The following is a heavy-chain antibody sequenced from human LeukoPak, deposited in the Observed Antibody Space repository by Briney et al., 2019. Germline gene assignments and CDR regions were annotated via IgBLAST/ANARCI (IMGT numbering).Heavy chain of an antibody. D-gene: IGHD3-10*01. CDR2: INPNTGGT. Sequence: ASVKVSCKASGYTFTGCFVHWVRQAPGQGLQWMGWINPNTGGTNYAQKFQGRVTMTRDTSISTAYMELSRLRSDDTAVYYCARDLQITRRPRSTDYWGQGTLVTVSS. V-gene: IGHV1-2*02. J-gene: IGHJ4*02. CDR3: ARDLQITRRPRSTDY. CDR1: GYTFTGCF.